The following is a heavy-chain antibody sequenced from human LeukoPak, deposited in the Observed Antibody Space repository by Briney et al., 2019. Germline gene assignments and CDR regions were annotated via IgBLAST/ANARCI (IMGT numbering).Heavy chain of an antibody. Sequence: SETLSLTCTVSGGSISSSSCYWGWIRQPPGKGLEWIGSIYYSGSTYYNPSLKSRVTISVNTSKNQFSLKLSSVTAADTAVYYCARELRENGPVFFYYYYGMDVWGQGTTVTVSS. V-gene: IGHV4-39*02. CDR1: GGSISSSSCY. D-gene: IGHD1-26*01. J-gene: IGHJ6*02. CDR3: ARELRENGPVFFYYYYGMDV. CDR2: IYYSGST.